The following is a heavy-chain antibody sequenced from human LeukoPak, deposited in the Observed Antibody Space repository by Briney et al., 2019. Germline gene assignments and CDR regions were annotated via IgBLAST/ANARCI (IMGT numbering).Heavy chain of an antibody. V-gene: IGHV3-7*01. D-gene: IGHD3-3*01. J-gene: IGHJ3*02. CDR3: AAELRSGYFVGAFDI. CDR2: IKQDGSEK. CDR1: GFTFSSYW. Sequence: GGSLRLSCAASGFTFSSYWMSWVRQAPGKGLEWEANIKQDGSEKYYVDSVKGRFTISRDNAKNSLYLQMNSLRAEDTAVYYCAAELRSGYFVGAFDIWGQGTMVTVSS.